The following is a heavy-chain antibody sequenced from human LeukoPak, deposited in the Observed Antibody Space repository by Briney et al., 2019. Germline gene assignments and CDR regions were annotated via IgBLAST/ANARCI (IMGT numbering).Heavy chain of an antibody. J-gene: IGHJ4*02. CDR3: ARLRGYSYGYGDY. CDR2: ISSSGNTI. CDR1: GFNFSNYW. D-gene: IGHD5-18*01. Sequence: GGSLELSCAASGFNFSNYWMSWVRQAPGKGLEWVSYISSSGNTIDYADSVKGRFTISRDNAKNSLYLQMVSLRAEDTAVYYCARLRGYSYGYGDYWGQGTLVTVSS. V-gene: IGHV3-48*04.